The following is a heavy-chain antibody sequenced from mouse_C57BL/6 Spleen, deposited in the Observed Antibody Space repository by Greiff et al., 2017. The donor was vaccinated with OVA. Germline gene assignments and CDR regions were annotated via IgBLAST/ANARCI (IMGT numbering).Heavy chain of an antibody. V-gene: IGHV1-55*01. CDR3: ARGGAYDYAFAY. J-gene: IGHJ3*01. CDR2: IYPGSGST. D-gene: IGHD2-4*01. Sequence: QVQLQQPGAELVKPGASVKMSCKASGYTFTSYWITWVKQRPGQGLEWIGDIYPGSGSTNYNEKFKSKATLTVDTSSSTAYMQLSSLTSEDSAVYYCARGGAYDYAFAYWGQGTLVTVSA. CDR1: GYTFTSYW.